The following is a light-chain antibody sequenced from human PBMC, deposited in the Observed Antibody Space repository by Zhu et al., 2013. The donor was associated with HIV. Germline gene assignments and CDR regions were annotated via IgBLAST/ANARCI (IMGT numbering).Light chain of an antibody. Sequence: IQMTQSPSSLSASVGDRVTITCRASQVISTALAWYQQKPGETPKLLIYDASNLEGGVPSRFSGSGSGTDFTLTISNLQPEDFATYYCQQFNSHPLTFGGGTEVESK. CDR1: QVISTA. CDR2: DAS. J-gene: IGKJ4*01. CDR3: QQFNSHPLT. V-gene: IGKV1-13*02.